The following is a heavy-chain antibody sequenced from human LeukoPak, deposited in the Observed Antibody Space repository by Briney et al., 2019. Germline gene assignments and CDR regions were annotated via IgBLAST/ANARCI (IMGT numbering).Heavy chain of an antibody. CDR1: GGSISSSSYY. D-gene: IGHD6-13*01. V-gene: IGHV4-61*01. CDR3: ARGGKAAAGIPMPSYYYYGMDV. Sequence: PSETLSLTCTVSGGSISSSSYYWSWIRQPPGKGLEWIGYIYYSGSTNYNPSLKSRVTISVDTSKNQFSLKLSSVTAADTAVYYCARGGKAAAGIPMPSYYYYGMDVWGQGTTVTVSS. CDR2: IYYSGST. J-gene: IGHJ6*02.